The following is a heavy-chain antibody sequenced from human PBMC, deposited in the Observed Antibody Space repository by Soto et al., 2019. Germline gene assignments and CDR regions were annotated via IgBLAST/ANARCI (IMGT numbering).Heavy chain of an antibody. CDR3: ARGVYYDTTGYEGTAFDI. CDR2: ISYDGSNK. V-gene: IGHV3-30-3*01. J-gene: IGHJ3*02. CDR1: GLTLSRYA. D-gene: IGHD3-22*01. Sequence: QVQLVESGGGVVKPGRSLRLSCPASGLTLSRYAMHWVRQAPGKGLEWVAVISYDGSNKYYADSVKGRFTISRDNSKNTLYLQVNSLRAEDTAGYYCARGVYYDTTGYEGTAFDIWGQGTMVIVSS.